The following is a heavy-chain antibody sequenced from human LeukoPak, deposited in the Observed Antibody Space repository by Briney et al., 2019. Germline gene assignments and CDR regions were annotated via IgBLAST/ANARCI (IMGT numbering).Heavy chain of an antibody. CDR1: GFTVSSNY. V-gene: IGHV3-66*04. Sequence: PGGSLRLSCAVSGFTVSSNYMSWVRQAPGTGLEWVSVIYSGGSTDYADSVKGRFTISRDNSKNTLYLQMNSLRAEDTAVYYCAKHRAAGTDFDYWGQGTLVTVSS. CDR3: AKHRAAGTDFDY. CDR2: IYSGGST. D-gene: IGHD6-13*01. J-gene: IGHJ4*02.